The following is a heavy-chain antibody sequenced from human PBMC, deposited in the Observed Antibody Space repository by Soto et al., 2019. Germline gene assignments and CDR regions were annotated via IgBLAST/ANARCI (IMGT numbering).Heavy chain of an antibody. D-gene: IGHD3-3*01. CDR2: VSMDSDTI. CDR3: ARLYYDYV. V-gene: IGHV3-48*02. J-gene: IGHJ6*02. Sequence: GGSLRLSCTASGFDFSTYSMNWVRQAPGKGLEWIAYVSMDSDTIHYADSVKGRFTISRDDAENSLLLQMNSLRDEDTATYFCARLYYDYVWGQGTTVTVSS. CDR1: GFDFSTYS.